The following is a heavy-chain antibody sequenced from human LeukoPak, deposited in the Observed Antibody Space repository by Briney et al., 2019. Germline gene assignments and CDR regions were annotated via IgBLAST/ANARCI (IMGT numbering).Heavy chain of an antibody. CDR2: IIPIFGTA. CDR1: GGTFSSYA. Sequence: SVKVSCKASGGTFSSYAISWVRQAPGQGLEWMGGIIPIFGTANYAQKFQGRVTITTDESTSTAFMELSSLRSEDTAVYYCARVGLYDSSGYTQGHDAFDIWGQGTMVTVSS. V-gene: IGHV1-69*05. J-gene: IGHJ3*02. D-gene: IGHD3-22*01. CDR3: ARVGLYDSSGYTQGHDAFDI.